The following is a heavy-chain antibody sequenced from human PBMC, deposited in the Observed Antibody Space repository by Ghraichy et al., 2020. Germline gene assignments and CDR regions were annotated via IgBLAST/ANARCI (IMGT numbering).Heavy chain of an antibody. CDR1: GGSISSYY. J-gene: IGHJ6*02. D-gene: IGHD6-13*01. V-gene: IGHV4-59*01. CDR2: IYYSGST. CDR3: ARNKGSSSWYSNYYYYYGMGV. Sequence: SETLSLTCTVSGGSISSYYWSWIRQPPGKGLEWIGNIYYSGSTNYNPSLKSRVTISVDTSKNQFSLKLSSVTAADTAVYYCARNKGSSSWYSNYYYYYGMGVGNQGTTVTVSS.